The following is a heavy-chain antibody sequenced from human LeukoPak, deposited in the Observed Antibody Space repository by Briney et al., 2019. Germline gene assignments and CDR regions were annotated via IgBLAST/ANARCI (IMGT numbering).Heavy chain of an antibody. CDR1: GYTFTAYY. D-gene: IGHD2-21*02. CDR3: ACGGTAFDC. CDR2: NNPNGGGT. J-gene: IGHJ4*02. V-gene: IGHV1-2*02. Sequence: ASVKVSCKASGYTFTAYYIHWVRLAPGQGLEWMGWNNPNGGGTNYAQKFQGRVTMTRDTSIGTAYMELSRLTSDDTAVYYCACGGTAFDCWGQGTLVTVSS.